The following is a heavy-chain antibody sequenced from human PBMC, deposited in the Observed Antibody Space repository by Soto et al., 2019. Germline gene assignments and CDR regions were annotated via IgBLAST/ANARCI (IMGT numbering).Heavy chain of an antibody. CDR1: GFSLSNARMG. J-gene: IGHJ3*02. CDR3: ARKTGGPGAFDI. CDR2: IFSNDEK. V-gene: IGHV2-26*01. Sequence: QVTLKESGPVLVKPTETLTLTCTVSGFSLSNARMGVGWIRQPPGKALEWLAHIFSNDEKSYSTSLKSRLTISKDTSKSQVVLTMTNMDPVDTATYYCARKTGGPGAFDIWGQGTMVTVSS.